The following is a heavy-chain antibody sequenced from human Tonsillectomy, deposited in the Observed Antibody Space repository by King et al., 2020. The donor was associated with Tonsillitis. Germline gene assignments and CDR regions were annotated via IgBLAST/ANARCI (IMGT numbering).Heavy chain of an antibody. D-gene: IGHD2-15*01. CDR1: GFTFSDYY. CDR2: LSRSGTTI. CDR3: AGDIVVVVAATPGFDY. V-gene: IGHV3-11*01. Sequence: VQLVESGGGLVKPGGSLRLSCAASGFTFSDYYMSWIRQAPGKGLEWVSDLSRSGTTIYYADSVKGRFTISRDNAKNSLYLQMNSLRAEDTAVYYCAGDIVVVVAATPGFDYWGQGTLVTVSS. J-gene: IGHJ4*02.